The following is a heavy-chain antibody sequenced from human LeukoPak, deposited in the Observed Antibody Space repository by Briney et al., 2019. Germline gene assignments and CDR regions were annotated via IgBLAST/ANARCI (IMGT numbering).Heavy chain of an antibody. CDR2: INHSGST. D-gene: IGHD2-2*01. CDR3: ARDGSYRYCSSTSCYGYYYYGMDV. V-gene: IGHV4-34*01. J-gene: IGHJ6*02. CDR1: GGSFSGYY. Sequence: PSETLSLTCAVYGGSFSGYYWSWIRQPPGKGLEWIGEINHSGSTNYNPSLKGRVTISVDTSKNQFSLKLSSVTAADTAVYYCARDGSYRYCSSTSCYGYYYYGMDVWGQGTTVTVSS.